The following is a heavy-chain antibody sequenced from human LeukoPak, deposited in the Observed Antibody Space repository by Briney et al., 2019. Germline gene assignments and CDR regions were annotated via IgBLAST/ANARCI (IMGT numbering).Heavy chain of an antibody. D-gene: IGHD6-13*01. CDR1: GFTFSSYA. V-gene: IGHV3-64*01. J-gene: IGHJ4*02. CDR3: ARESTYSSSWYPYFDY. Sequence: GGSLRLSCAASGFTFSSYAMHWVRQAPGKGLEYVSAISSNGGSTYYANSVKGRFTISRDNSKNTLYLQMGSLRAEDMAVYYCARESTYSSSWYPYFDYWGQGTLVTVSS. CDR2: ISSNGGST.